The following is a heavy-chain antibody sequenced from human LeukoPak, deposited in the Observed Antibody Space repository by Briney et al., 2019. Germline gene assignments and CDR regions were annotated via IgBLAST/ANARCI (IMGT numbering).Heavy chain of an antibody. CDR3: AGWPNRNSFYMDF. CDR2: IYYSGST. CDR1: GGSINTDLDY. D-gene: IGHD1-14*01. V-gene: IGHV4-39*06. J-gene: IGHJ6*03. Sequence: PSETLSLTCTVSGGSINTDLDYWGWFRQPPGKGLEWIGTIYYSGSTNYNPSLKGRGTLSIDTAKNQFPLRLRSVTAADTAVYSWAGWPNRNSFYMDFWAKGPRSSSP.